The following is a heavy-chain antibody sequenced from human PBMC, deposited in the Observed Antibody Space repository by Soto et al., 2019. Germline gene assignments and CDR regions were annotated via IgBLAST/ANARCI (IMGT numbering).Heavy chain of an antibody. CDR2: IWYDGSKK. V-gene: IGHV3-33*01. J-gene: IGHJ4*02. CDR1: GFTFSEDA. D-gene: IGHD5-18*01. Sequence: ELVESGGGVVQPGESLRLSCATSGFTFSEDAMHWVRQAPGKGLEWVAVIWYDGSKKHYADSVKGRFTISRDNSKNTLFLQMNSLTAEDTAVYWCVREGRHTAMFSGFDYWGQGTRVTASS. CDR3: VREGRHTAMFSGFDY.